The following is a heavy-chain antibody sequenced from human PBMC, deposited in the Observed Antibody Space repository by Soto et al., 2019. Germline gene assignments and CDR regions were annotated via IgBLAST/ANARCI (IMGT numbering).Heavy chain of an antibody. CDR3: AKDQAGYYFDSSGYW. D-gene: IGHD3-22*01. CDR2: ISGSGDST. J-gene: IGHJ4*02. Sequence: SGGSLRLSFVASGFTFSSYAMSWVRQAPGKGLEWVSAISGSGDSTYYADSVKGRFTISRDNSKNTLYLQMNSLRAEDTAVYYCAKDQAGYYFDSSGYWWGQGTLVTVSS. CDR1: GFTFSSYA. V-gene: IGHV3-23*01.